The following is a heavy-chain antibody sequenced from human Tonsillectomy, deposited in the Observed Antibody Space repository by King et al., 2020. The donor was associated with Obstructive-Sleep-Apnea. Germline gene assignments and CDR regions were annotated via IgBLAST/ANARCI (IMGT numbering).Heavy chain of an antibody. D-gene: IGHD4-17*01. V-gene: IGHV1-69*01. CDR2: IIPIFGTA. J-gene: IGHJ3*02. CDR1: GGTFSSYA. Sequence: VQLVESGAEVKKPGSSVKVSCKASGGTFSSYAISWVRQAPGQGLEWMGGIIPIFGTANYAQKFQGRVTITADESTSTAYMERSSLRSEDTAVYYCAGDPESDYGDPRGAFDIWGQGTMVTVSS. CDR3: AGDPESDYGDPRGAFDI.